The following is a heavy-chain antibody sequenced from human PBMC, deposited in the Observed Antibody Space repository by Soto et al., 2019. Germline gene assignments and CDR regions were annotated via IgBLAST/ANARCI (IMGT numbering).Heavy chain of an antibody. J-gene: IGHJ4*02. CDR2: ISYDGSNK. V-gene: IGHV3-30-3*01. CDR3: ARDSRFDPTFDY. D-gene: IGHD2-2*01. CDR1: GFTFSTYA. Sequence: QVQLVESGGGVVQPGRSLRLSCAASGFTFSTYAMHWIRQAPGKVLQWVAVISYDGSNKYYAASVRGRFTLSRDNSKNTLYLQVNRLRAEDKAVYYCARDSRFDPTFDYRGQGTLVTVSS.